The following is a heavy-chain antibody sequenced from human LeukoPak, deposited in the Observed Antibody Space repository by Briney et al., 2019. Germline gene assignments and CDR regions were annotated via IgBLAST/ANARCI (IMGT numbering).Heavy chain of an antibody. Sequence: PGRSLRLSCAASGFTFDDYAMHWVRQAPGKGLEWVSGISWNSGSIGYADSVKGRFTISRDNAKNSLYLQMNSLRAEDTALYYCAKDIAMRWYAVFYYFDYWGQGTLVSVSS. CDR3: AKDIAMRWYAVFYYFDY. CDR2: ISWNSGSI. D-gene: IGHD6-13*01. V-gene: IGHV3-9*01. CDR1: GFTFDDYA. J-gene: IGHJ4*02.